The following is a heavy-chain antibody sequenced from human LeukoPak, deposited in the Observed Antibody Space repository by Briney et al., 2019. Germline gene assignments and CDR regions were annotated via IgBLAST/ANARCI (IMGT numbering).Heavy chain of an antibody. CDR3: ARDGSHRGGWFDP. CDR1: GGSISSGGYY. J-gene: IGHJ5*02. V-gene: IGHV4-31*03. D-gene: IGHD3-16*01. Sequence: SETLSLTCTVSGGSISSGGYYWSWIRQHPGKGLEWIGYIYYSGSTYYNPSLKSRVTISVDTSKNQFSLKLSSVTAADTAVYYCARDGSHRGGWFDPWGQGTLVTVPS. CDR2: IYYSGST.